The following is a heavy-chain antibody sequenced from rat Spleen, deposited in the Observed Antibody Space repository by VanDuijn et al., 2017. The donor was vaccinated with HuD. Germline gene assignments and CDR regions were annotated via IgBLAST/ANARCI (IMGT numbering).Heavy chain of an antibody. CDR3: ATEPLFAMMVLIKVDY. V-gene: IGHV5S13*01. Sequence: EVQLVESGGGLVQPGRSLKLSCAASGFTFSNYGMAWVRQAPTKGLEWVASISTGGGNTYYRDSVKGRFTISRDNAKSTLYLQMDSLRSEDTATYYCATEPLFAMMVLIKVDYWGQGVMVTVSS. CDR2: ISTGGGNT. CDR1: GFTFSNYG. J-gene: IGHJ2*01. D-gene: IGHD1-12*02.